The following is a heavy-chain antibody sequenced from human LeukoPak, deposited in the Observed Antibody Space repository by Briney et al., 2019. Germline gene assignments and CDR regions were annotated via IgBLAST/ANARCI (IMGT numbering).Heavy chain of an antibody. CDR1: GFTFSSYA. CDR3: AKEDGSHSQIDY. Sequence: GGSLRLSYAPSGFTFSSYAMSWVRQAPGKGLEWVAVISGGGSGTYYADSVRGRFTISRDNSKNTVYLQMNRLSSEDTALYLCAKEDGSHSQIDYWGQGTLVTVS. D-gene: IGHD4-23*01. V-gene: IGHV3-23*01. J-gene: IGHJ4*02. CDR2: ISGGGSGT.